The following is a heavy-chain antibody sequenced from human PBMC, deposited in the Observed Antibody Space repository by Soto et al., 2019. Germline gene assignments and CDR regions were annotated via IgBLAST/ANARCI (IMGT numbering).Heavy chain of an antibody. J-gene: IGHJ6*02. CDR3: AKDRPSGSRPYYYGMDV. CDR1: GYTFTSYD. V-gene: IGHV1-8*01. Sequence: ASVKVSCKASGYTFTSYDINWVRQATGQGLEWMGWMNPNSGNTGYAQKFQGRVTMTKNTLYLQMNSLRAEDTAVYYCAKDRPSGSRPYYYGMDVWGQGTTVTVSS. D-gene: IGHD1-26*01. CDR2: MNPNSGNT.